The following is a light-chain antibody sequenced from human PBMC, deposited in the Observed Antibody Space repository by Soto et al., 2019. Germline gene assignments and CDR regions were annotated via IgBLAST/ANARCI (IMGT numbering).Light chain of an antibody. CDR1: SSNIGSKT. V-gene: IGLV1-44*01. CDR2: NSY. J-gene: IGLJ1*01. CDR3: SSWDASLNGYV. Sequence: QSVLTQPPSASGTPGQRVTISCSGSSSNIGSKTVNWYQQLPGTVPKLLIYNSYQRPSGVPDRISASKSGTSASLAISGRQSEDEADYYCSSWDASLNGYVFGTGTKVTVL.